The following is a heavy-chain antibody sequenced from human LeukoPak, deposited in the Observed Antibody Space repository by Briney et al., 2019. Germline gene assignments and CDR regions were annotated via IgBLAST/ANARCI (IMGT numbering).Heavy chain of an antibody. CDR2: ISYDGSNK. Sequence: GGSLRLSCAASGFTFSSYGMHWVRQAPGKGLEWVAVISYDGSNKYYADSVKGRFTISRDNSKNTLYLQMNSLRAEDTAVYYCSLRGGSGYYGVWGQGTLVTVSS. CDR3: SLRGGSGYYGV. D-gene: IGHD3-22*01. CDR1: GFTFSSYG. V-gene: IGHV3-30*03. J-gene: IGHJ4*02.